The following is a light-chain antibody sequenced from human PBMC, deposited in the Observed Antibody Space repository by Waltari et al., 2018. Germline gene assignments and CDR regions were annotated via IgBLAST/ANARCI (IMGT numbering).Light chain of an antibody. CDR3: QNHERLPAT. Sequence: EIVLTQSPGTLSLSPGEIATLSCRASQNIGRYLVWYQQKPGQAPRLLIYEESRRATGIPDRFSGSGSGTDFSLTISRLEPEDFAVYYCQNHERLPATFGQGTKVEIK. V-gene: IGKV3-20*01. CDR1: QNIGRY. J-gene: IGKJ1*01. CDR2: EES.